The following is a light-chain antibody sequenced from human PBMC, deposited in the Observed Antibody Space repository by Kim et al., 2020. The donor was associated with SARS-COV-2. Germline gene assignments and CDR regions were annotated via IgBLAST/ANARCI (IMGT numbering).Light chain of an antibody. Sequence: APRKTDMINLRGNNIGSKSVHGYQQKPGQAPVLVVYDDSDRPSGIPERCSGSNSGNTATLTISRVEAGDEADYYCQVWDSSSDHVVFGGGTQLTVL. V-gene: IGLV3-21*03. CDR3: QVWDSSSDHVV. J-gene: IGLJ2*01. CDR1: NIGSKS. CDR2: DDS.